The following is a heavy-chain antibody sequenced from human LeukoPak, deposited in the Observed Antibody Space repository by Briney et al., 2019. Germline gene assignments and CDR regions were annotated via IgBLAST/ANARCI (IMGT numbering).Heavy chain of an antibody. D-gene: IGHD4-17*01. CDR2: INSNGGST. CDR1: GFTFSSYA. J-gene: IGHJ4*02. CDR3: ARAPTVTAESAFGY. Sequence: PGGSLRLSCAASGFTFSSYAMHWVRQTPGKGLEYVSGINSNGGSTQYASSVKGRFTISRDNSKDTLYLQMGSLRSEDMAVYYCARAPTVTAESAFGYWGQGTLVTVSS. V-gene: IGHV3-64*01.